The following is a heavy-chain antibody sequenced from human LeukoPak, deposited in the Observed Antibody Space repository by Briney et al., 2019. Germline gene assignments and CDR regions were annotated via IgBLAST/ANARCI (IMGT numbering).Heavy chain of an antibody. CDR2: VYSSGTT. J-gene: IGHJ3*02. V-gene: IGHV4-4*07. CDR1: GDSINTFY. D-gene: IGHD6-13*01. Sequence: PSQTLSLTSTVSGDSINTFYWSWIGQPAGKGLDWIGRVYSSGTTDHTTSLKSRVSISVDTSSNQFSLRLSSMAAADSALYYCARGYKPASGKDGAFDIWGQGTMVTVSS. CDR3: ARGYKPASGKDGAFDI.